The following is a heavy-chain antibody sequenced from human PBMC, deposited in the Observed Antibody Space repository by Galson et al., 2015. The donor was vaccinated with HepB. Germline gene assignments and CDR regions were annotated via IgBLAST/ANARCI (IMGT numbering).Heavy chain of an antibody. CDR1: GGSITSGGYY. CDR2: ISYSEST. V-gene: IGHV4-31*03. J-gene: IGHJ5*02. Sequence: TLSLTCTVSGGSITSGGYYWSWIRQHPGKGLEWIGYISYSESTYYNPSLKSRIIISVDTSKNQFSLKLSSVTAADTAVYYCATHRGDYYDSGGYFMKNWFDPWGQGTLVTVSS. D-gene: IGHD3-22*01. CDR3: ATHRGDYYDSGGYFMKNWFDP.